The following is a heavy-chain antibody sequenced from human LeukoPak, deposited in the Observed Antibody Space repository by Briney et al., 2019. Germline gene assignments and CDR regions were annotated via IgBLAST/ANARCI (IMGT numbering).Heavy chain of an antibody. D-gene: IGHD2-2*01. CDR1: GFTFSSYA. CDR2: ISGSGGST. V-gene: IGHV3-23*01. J-gene: IGHJ6*02. Sequence: TGGSLRLSCAASGFTFSSYAMSWVRQAPGKGLEWVSAISGSGGSTYYADSVKGRFTISRDNSKNTLYLQMNRLRAEDTAVYYSATYYVKRTSLRGYYYYYGMDVWGQGTTVTASS. CDR3: ATYYVKRTSLRGYYYYYGMDV.